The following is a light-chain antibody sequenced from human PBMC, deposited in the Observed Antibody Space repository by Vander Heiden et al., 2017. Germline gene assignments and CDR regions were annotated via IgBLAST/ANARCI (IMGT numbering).Light chain of an antibody. J-gene: IGKJ1*01. CDR1: QSVLYSSNNKNY. Sequence: DIVMTQSPDSLAVSLGERATINCKSSQSVLYSSNNKNYLAWYQQKPGQPPKLLIYWASTRESGVPDRFSGSASGTDFTLTIRSLHAEDVAVYYCQQDDSTPPTFGQATKVEIK. CDR3: QQDDSTPPT. V-gene: IGKV4-1*01. CDR2: WAS.